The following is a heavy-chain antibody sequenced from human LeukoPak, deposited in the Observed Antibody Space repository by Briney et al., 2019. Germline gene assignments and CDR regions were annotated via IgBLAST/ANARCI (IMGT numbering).Heavy chain of an antibody. J-gene: IGHJ6*02. Sequence: PSEALSLTCAVSGGSLSGYYWSWIRQPPGKGLEWVGEINHSGSTNYNPSLKSRVTISVDTSKNQFSLKLSSVTAADTAVYYCASRQYDFWRRHQSKYYYYGMDVWGQGTTVTVSS. CDR1: GGSLSGYY. D-gene: IGHD3-3*01. CDR3: ASRQYDFWRRHQSKYYYYGMDV. CDR2: INHSGST. V-gene: IGHV4-34*01.